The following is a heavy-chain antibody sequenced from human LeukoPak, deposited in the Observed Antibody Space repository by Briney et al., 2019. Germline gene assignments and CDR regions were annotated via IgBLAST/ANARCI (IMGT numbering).Heavy chain of an antibody. CDR1: GFTFSTYA. CDR2: ITSNGDST. V-gene: IGHV3-64*01. J-gene: IGHJ4*02. D-gene: IGHD1-14*01. CDR3: ASRTGGSYFDY. Sequence: GGSLRLSCAASGFTFSTYAMHWVRQAPGKGLEYVAGITSNGDSTYYANSVKGRFTISRDNSKNTLHLQMGSLRAEDMALYYCASRTGGSYFDYWGQGTLVTVSS.